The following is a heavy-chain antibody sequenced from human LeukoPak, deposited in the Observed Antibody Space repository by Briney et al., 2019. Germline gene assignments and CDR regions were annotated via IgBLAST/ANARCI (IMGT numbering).Heavy chain of an antibody. Sequence: ASVKVSCKASGYTFTGYYMHWVRQAPGQGLEWMGWISGYNGNTNYAQKLQGRVTMTTDTSTSTAYMELRSLRSDDTAVYYCARVLGRIAAAAPFDYWGQGTLVTVSS. V-gene: IGHV1-18*04. CDR3: ARVLGRIAAAAPFDY. J-gene: IGHJ4*02. D-gene: IGHD6-13*01. CDR2: ISGYNGNT. CDR1: GYTFTGYY.